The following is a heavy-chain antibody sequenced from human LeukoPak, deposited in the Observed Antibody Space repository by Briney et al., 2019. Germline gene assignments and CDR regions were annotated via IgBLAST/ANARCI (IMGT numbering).Heavy chain of an antibody. CDR1: GGSFSGYY. Sequence: KTSETLSLTCAVNGGSFSGYYWIWIRQPPGKGLEWIGEINHSGSTNYNPSLKSRVTISVDTSKNQFSLKLSSVTAADTAVYYCARGRGYGGNYLRAFDIWGQGTMVSVSS. CDR3: ARGRGYGGNYLRAFDI. V-gene: IGHV4-34*01. D-gene: IGHD1-26*01. J-gene: IGHJ3*02. CDR2: INHSGST.